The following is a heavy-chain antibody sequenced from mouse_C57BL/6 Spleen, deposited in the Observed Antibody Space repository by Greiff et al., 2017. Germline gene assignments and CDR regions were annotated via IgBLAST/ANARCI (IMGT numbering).Heavy chain of an antibody. CDR3: ARIYYYGSSYDAMDY. Sequence: EVMLVESGGDLVKPGGSLKLSCAASGFTFSSYGMSWVRQTPDKRLEWVATISSGGSYTYYPDSVKGRFTIARDNAKNTLYLQMSSLKSEDTAMYYCARIYYYGSSYDAMDYWGQGTSVTVSS. CDR1: GFTFSSYG. D-gene: IGHD1-1*01. J-gene: IGHJ4*01. V-gene: IGHV5-6*01. CDR2: ISSGGSYT.